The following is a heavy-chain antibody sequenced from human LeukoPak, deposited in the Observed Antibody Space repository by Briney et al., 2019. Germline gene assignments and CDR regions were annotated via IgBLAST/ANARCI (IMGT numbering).Heavy chain of an antibody. V-gene: IGHV4-39*07. J-gene: IGHJ5*02. Sequence: PSETLSLTCTVSGGSISSSSYYWGWVRQPPGKGLEWIGSMHYSESTHYNPSLKSRVTKSVDTSKSQFSLKLNSVTAADTAVYYCAREATMVRGLSWFDPWGQGTLVTVSS. D-gene: IGHD3-10*01. CDR1: GGSISSSSYY. CDR2: MHYSEST. CDR3: AREATMVRGLSWFDP.